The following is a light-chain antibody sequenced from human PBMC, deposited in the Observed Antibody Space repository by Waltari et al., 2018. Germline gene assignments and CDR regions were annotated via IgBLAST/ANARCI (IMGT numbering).Light chain of an antibody. Sequence: QSALPQPASVSGSPGQSITISCTGTSRDIGLYNCVSWYQLHPGEAPTLILYGVNSRPSGVSNRFSGSKSGNTASLTISGLQGDDEADYFCASCTDTIPPVVFGGGTKLTVL. J-gene: IGLJ2*01. CDR3: ASCTDTIPPVV. CDR1: SRDIGLYNC. CDR2: GVN. V-gene: IGLV2-14*01.